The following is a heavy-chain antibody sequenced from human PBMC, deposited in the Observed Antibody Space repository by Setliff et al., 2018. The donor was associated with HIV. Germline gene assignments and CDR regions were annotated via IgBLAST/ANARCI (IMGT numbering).Heavy chain of an antibody. Sequence: SETLSLTCTVSGDFISSGNFHWNWIRQPAGKGPEWIGLIYTRGSVSYNPSLMSRVTISLDTSKNQLSLKLSSVTAADTAVYYCTREFFYWGQGILVTVTS. V-gene: IGHV4-61*02. J-gene: IGHJ4*02. CDR1: GDFISSGNFH. CDR2: IYTRGSV. CDR3: TREFFY. D-gene: IGHD3-3*01.